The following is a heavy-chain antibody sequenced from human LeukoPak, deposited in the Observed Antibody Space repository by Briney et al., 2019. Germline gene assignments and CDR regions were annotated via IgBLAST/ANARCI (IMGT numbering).Heavy chain of an antibody. Sequence: PGGSLRLSSAASGFTFSDYYMSWIRQAPGKGLEWVSYISSSGSTIYYADSVKGRFTISRDNSKNTVYLEMNSLRAEDTAVYYCAKDLTYDTTGFDYWGQGTLVTVSS. J-gene: IGHJ4*02. CDR2: ISSSGSTI. CDR3: AKDLTYDTTGFDY. D-gene: IGHD3-22*01. V-gene: IGHV3-11*04. CDR1: GFTFSDYY.